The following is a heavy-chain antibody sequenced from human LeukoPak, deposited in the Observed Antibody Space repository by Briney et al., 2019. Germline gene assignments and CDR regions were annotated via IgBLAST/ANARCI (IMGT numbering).Heavy chain of an antibody. J-gene: IGHJ5*01. CDR1: GFTFTDSD. Sequence: GGSLRLSCAASGFTFTDSDMIWVRQTPGKGLEWVSGITGSGRTTFYADSVKGRFAISRDNSKNTVSLQMNSLRGEDTAIYYCANSFAYSPSWGQGTLVTVSS. CDR3: ANSFAYSPS. V-gene: IGHV3-23*01. CDR2: ITGSGRTT. D-gene: IGHD2-21*01.